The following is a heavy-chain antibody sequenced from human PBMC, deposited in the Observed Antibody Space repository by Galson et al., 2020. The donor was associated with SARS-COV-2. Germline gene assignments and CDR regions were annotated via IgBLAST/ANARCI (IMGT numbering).Heavy chain of an antibody. Sequence: GESLKISCAASGFTFSDYNMYWVRQGPGKGLEWVALIWYDGSHKEYADSVKGRFTISRDNAKNTLFVQMNSLRVEDTAVYYCARDGHDYGDFKALDVWGQGTSVTVSS. CDR3: ARDGHDYGDFKALDV. J-gene: IGHJ3*01. CDR1: GFTFSDYN. V-gene: IGHV3-33*01. CDR2: IWYDGSHK. D-gene: IGHD4-17*01.